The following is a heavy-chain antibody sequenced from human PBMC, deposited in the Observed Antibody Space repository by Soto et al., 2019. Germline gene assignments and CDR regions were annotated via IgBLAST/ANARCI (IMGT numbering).Heavy chain of an antibody. V-gene: IGHV1-18*04. CDR3: ARSQDSSGYWNNCFDP. CDR1: GYTFTSYG. Sequence: ASVKVSCKASGYTFTSYGISWVRQAPGQGLEWMGWISAYNGNTNYAQKLQGRVTMTTDASTSTAYMELSSLRSEDTAVYYCARSQDSSGYWNNCFDPWGQGTLVTVSS. J-gene: IGHJ5*02. D-gene: IGHD3-22*01. CDR2: ISAYNGNT.